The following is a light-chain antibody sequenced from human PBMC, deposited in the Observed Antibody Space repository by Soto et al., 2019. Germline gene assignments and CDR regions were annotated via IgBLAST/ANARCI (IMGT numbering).Light chain of an antibody. CDR2: GAS. V-gene: IGKV3-15*01. CDR3: QQYNNCLWT. CDR1: QSVNSN. Sequence: EIVMTQSPATLSVSPGERATLSCRASQSVNSNLFWYQQKPGQAPRLLIYGASTRATGIPGRFSGSGYGTEFTLTISSLQYEDFAVYYCQQYNNCLWTFGQGTKVEIK. J-gene: IGKJ1*01.